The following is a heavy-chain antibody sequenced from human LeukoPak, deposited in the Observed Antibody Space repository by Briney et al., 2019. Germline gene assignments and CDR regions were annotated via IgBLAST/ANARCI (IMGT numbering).Heavy chain of an antibody. J-gene: IGHJ4*02. CDR1: GFTFSTYD. V-gene: IGHV3-13*01. D-gene: IGHD2-8*01. CDR2: TGTAGDT. Sequence: GGSLRRSCAASGFTFSTYDFHWVRHTTGKGLEWVSATGTAGDTWYSGSVKGRFTISRENAKSSMYLQMNSLRVGDTAVYYCARQNRNGFDYWGQGTLVTVSS. CDR3: ARQNRNGFDY.